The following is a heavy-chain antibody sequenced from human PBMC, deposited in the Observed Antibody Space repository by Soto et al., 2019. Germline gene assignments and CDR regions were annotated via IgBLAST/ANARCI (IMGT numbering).Heavy chain of an antibody. V-gene: IGHV4-34*01. Sequence: TSETLSLTCAVYGGSFSGYYWSWIRQPPGKGLEWIGEINHSGSTNYTPSLKSRVTISVDTSKNQFSLKLSSVTAADTAVYYCARGIRIFGVVIFYRGTSTVEPNFDYWGQGTLVTVSS. CDR2: INHSGST. J-gene: IGHJ4*02. CDR1: GGSFSGYY. D-gene: IGHD3-3*01. CDR3: ARGIRIFGVVIFYRGTSTVEPNFDY.